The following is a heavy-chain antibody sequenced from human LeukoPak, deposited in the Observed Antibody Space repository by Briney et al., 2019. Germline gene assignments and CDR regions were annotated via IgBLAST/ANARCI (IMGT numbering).Heavy chain of an antibody. CDR1: GLTFSSYT. J-gene: IGHJ4*02. D-gene: IGHD1-26*01. CDR2: ISAGGGIT. CDR3: AVPQWQLLN. Sequence: PGGSLRLSCAASGLTFSSYTISWVRQAPGKGLEWVSAISAGGGITYYADSVTGRFPNSRDNSKTTLYLQMNSLRAEDTAVYSCAVPQWQLLNWGQGTLLTVSS. V-gene: IGHV3-23*01.